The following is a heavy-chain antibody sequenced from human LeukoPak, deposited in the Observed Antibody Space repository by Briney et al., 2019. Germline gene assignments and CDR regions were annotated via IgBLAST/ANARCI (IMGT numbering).Heavy chain of an antibody. CDR2: IIPIFGTA. J-gene: IGHJ6*04. D-gene: IGHD6-13*01. Sequence: SVKVSCKASGGTFSSYAISWVRQAPGQGPEWMGGIIPIFGTANYAQKFQGRVTITADESTSAAYMELSSLRSEDTAVYYCAAAYTTSSWYYGMGVWGKGTTVTVSS. CDR3: AAAYTTSSWYYGMGV. V-gene: IGHV1-69*01. CDR1: GGTFSSYA.